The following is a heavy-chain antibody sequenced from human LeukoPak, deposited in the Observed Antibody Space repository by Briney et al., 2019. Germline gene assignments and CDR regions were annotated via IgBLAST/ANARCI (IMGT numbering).Heavy chain of an antibody. CDR3: ARTYSSSWSFFDY. CDR1: GYSFTSYW. V-gene: IGHV5-51*01. CDR2: IYPGDSDT. J-gene: IGHJ4*02. D-gene: IGHD6-13*01. Sequence: GESLKISCKGSGYSFTSYWIGWVRQMPGKGLEWMGIIYPGDSDTRYSPSFQGQVTISADKSISTAYLQWSSLKASDTAVYYCARTYSSSWSFFDYWGQGTLVTVSS.